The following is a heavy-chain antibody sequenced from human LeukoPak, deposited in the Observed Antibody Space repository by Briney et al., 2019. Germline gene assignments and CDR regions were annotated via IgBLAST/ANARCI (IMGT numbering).Heavy chain of an antibody. V-gene: IGHV3-74*01. D-gene: IGHD3-10*02. CDR1: GFTFSGYW. CDR3: ARDTMLGMGNP. CDR2: INNDGSGT. J-gene: IGHJ5*02. Sequence: GGSLRLSCAASGFTFSGYWMPWVRQLPGKGLLWVSCINNDGSGTYYADSVKGRFTISRDNAKNTLYLQMNSLRAEDTAVYYCARDTMLGMGNPWGQGTLVTVSS.